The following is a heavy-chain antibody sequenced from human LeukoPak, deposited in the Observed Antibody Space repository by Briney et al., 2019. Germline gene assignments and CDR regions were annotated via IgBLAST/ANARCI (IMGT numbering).Heavy chain of an antibody. V-gene: IGHV1-46*01. CDR1: GYTFTSYY. J-gene: IGHJ3*02. CDR2: INPSGGST. D-gene: IGHD1-26*01. Sequence: GASVKVSCKASGYTFTSYYVHWVRQAPGQGLEWMGIINPSGGSTSYALKFQGRVTMTRDTSTSTVYMELSSLRSEDTAVYYCAGLTRGSYNAFDIWGQGTMVTVSS. CDR3: AGLTRGSYNAFDI.